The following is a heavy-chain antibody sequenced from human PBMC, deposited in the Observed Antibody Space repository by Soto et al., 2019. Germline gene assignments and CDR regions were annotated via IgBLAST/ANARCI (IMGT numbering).Heavy chain of an antibody. CDR1: GFTFSSYA. D-gene: IGHD5-18*01. J-gene: IGHJ6*02. CDR2: ISYDGSNK. Sequence: GGSLRLACAASGFTFSSYAMHWVRQAPGKGLEWVAVISYDGSNKYYADSVKGRFTISRDNSKNTLYLQMNSLRAEDTAVYYCAREDTAMVFSYYYGMDVWGQGTTVTVSS. V-gene: IGHV3-30-3*01. CDR3: AREDTAMVFSYYYGMDV.